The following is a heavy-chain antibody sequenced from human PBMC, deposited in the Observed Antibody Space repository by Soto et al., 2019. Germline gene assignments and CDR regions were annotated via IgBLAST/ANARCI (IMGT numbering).Heavy chain of an antibody. CDR3: TTGSVEGV. J-gene: IGHJ6*02. V-gene: IGHV3-15*07. Sequence: EVQLVESGGGLVKPGGPLRLSCAASDFTISNAWMNWVRQAPGKGLEWVGRIKTKTEDGATDYAAPLKGRFTISRDDSKNTLFLQMNSLKTEDTAVYYCTTGSVEGVWGQGATVTVSS. CDR2: IKTKTEDGAT. CDR1: DFTISNAW. D-gene: IGHD2-15*01.